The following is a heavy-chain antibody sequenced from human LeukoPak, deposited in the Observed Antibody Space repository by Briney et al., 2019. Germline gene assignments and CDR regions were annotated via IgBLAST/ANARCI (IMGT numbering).Heavy chain of an antibody. CDR1: GGSISSGGYY. CDR3: ARFMITFGGVIAYFDY. Sequence: SETLSLTCTVSGGSISSGGYYWSWIRQHPGKGLEWIGYTYYSGSTYYNPSLKSRVTISVDTSKNQFSLKLSSVTAADTAVYYCARFMITFGGVIAYFDYWGQGTLVTVSS. J-gene: IGHJ4*02. CDR2: TYYSGST. V-gene: IGHV4-31*03. D-gene: IGHD3-16*02.